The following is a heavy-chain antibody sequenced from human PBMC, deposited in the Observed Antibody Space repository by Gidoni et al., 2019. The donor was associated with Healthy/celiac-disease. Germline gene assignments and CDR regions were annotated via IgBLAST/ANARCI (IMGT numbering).Heavy chain of an antibody. CDR1: GFTFSIYA. V-gene: IGHV3-23*04. CDR3: AKGRPPHNAFDI. Sequence: EVQLVESGGGLVQPGGSLRLYCAASGFTFSIYAIGWVRQAPGKGLEWVSAISGSGGSTYYADSVKGRFTISRDNSKNTLYLQMNSLRAEDTAVYYCAKGRPPHNAFDIWGQGTMVTVSS. CDR2: ISGSGGST. J-gene: IGHJ3*02.